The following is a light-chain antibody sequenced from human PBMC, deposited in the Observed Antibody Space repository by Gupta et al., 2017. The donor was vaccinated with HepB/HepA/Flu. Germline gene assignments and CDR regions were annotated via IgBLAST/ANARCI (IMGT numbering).Light chain of an antibody. CDR1: QSVSSY. Sequence: EIVLTQSPATLSLSPGERATLSCRASQSVSSYLAWYQQKPGQAPRLLIYGASNRATGIPARFSGSGAGTDFTLTISSPEPEDFAVYYCQHRSNWPPWTFGQGTKVEIK. CDR3: QHRSNWPPWT. CDR2: GAS. J-gene: IGKJ1*01. V-gene: IGKV3-11*01.